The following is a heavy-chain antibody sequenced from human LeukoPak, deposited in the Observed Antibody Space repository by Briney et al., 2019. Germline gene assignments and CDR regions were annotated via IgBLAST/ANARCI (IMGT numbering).Heavy chain of an antibody. CDR1: RGSISSYY. D-gene: IGHD6-13*01. J-gene: IGHJ6*03. V-gene: IGHV4-59*01. CDR2: IYYSGST. CDR3: ARDSSSWAGHYYYMDV. Sequence: PSETLSLTCTVSRGSISSYYWSWIRQPPGKGLEWIGYIYYSGSTNYNPSLKSRVTISVDTSKNQFSLKLSSVTAADTAVYYCARDSSSWAGHYYYMDVWGKGTTVTVSS.